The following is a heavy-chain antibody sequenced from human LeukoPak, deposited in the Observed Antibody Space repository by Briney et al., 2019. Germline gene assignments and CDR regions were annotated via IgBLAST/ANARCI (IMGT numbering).Heavy chain of an antibody. CDR3: ARPGPYYFDY. V-gene: IGHV3-7*01. CDR1: GFTFSDYY. D-gene: IGHD1-14*01. Sequence: GGSLRLSCAASGFTFSDYYMSWIRQAPGKGLEWVANIKRDGSEKYYVDSVKGRFTISRDNAKNSLYLQMNSLRAEDTAVYYCARPGPYYFDYWGQGTLVTVSS. J-gene: IGHJ4*02. CDR2: IKRDGSEK.